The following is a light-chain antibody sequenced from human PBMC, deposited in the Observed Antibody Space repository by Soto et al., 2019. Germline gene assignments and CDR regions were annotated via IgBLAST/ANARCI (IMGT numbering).Light chain of an antibody. Sequence: EVVLTQSPGTLSLSPGERATLSCRASQSVSNNYFAWYQQKPGQAPRLLIFGSSDRATGIPDRFSGSGSGTDVTLTISRLEPEDFVVYYCHQYGSSPPYTFGQGTKLEIK. CDR2: GSS. CDR1: QSVSNNY. V-gene: IGKV3-20*01. CDR3: HQYGSSPPYT. J-gene: IGKJ2*01.